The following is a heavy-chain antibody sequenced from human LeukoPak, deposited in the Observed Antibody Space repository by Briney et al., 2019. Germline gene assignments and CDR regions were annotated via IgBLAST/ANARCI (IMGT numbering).Heavy chain of an antibody. CDR2: IKSKTDGGTT. Sequence: GGSLRLSCAASGFTFSNAWMSWVRQAPGKGLEWVGRIKSKTDGGTTDYAAPVKGRFTISRDDSKNTLYLQMNSLKTEDTAVYYCTTKLLRFGEPRDYWGQGTLVTVSS. CDR3: TTKLLRFGEPRDY. V-gene: IGHV3-15*01. J-gene: IGHJ4*02. CDR1: GFTFSNAW. D-gene: IGHD3-10*01.